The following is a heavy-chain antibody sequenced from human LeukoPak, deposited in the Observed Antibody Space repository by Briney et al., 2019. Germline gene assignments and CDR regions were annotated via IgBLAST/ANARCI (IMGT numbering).Heavy chain of an antibody. Sequence: WASVKVSCKASGGTFSSYAISWVRQAPGQGLEWMGGIIPNFGTANYAQKFQGRVTITADESTSTAYMELSSLRSEDTAVYYCACRTSGFDYWGQGTLVTVSS. V-gene: IGHV1-69*13. CDR2: IIPNFGTA. CDR3: ACRTSGFDY. J-gene: IGHJ4*02. CDR1: GGTFSSYA. D-gene: IGHD1-14*01.